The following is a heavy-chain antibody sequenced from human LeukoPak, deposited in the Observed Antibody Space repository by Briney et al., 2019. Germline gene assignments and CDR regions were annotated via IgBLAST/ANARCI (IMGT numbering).Heavy chain of an antibody. CDR3: AALGYCSSRCDCWFDP. D-gene: IGHD2-2*01. CDR1: GGSFSGYY. CDR2: INHSGST. Sequence: SETLSLTCAVYGGSFSGYYWSWIRQPPGKGLEWIGEINHSGSTNYNPSLKSRVTISVHTSKNQFSLKLSSVTAADTAVYYCAALGYCSSRCDCWFDPWGQGTLVTVSS. V-gene: IGHV4-34*01. J-gene: IGHJ5*02.